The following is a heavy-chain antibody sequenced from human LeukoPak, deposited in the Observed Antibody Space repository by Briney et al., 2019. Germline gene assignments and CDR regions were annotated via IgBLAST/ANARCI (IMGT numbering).Heavy chain of an antibody. Sequence: SETLSLTCTVSGGSISSGDYYWSWIRQPPGKGLEWIGYIYYSGSTYYNPSLKSRVTISVDTSKNQFSLKLSSVTAADTAVYYCARHLRLGVGLSFDYWGQGTLVTVSS. CDR2: IYYSGST. V-gene: IGHV4-30-4*08. J-gene: IGHJ4*02. CDR3: ARHLRLGVGLSFDY. CDR1: GGSISSGDYY. D-gene: IGHD3-16*01.